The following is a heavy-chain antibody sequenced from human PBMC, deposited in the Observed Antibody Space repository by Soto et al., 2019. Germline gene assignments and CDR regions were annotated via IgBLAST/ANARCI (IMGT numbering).Heavy chain of an antibody. CDR2: INHSGNT. Sequence: PSETLSLTCAVYGGSFSGYYWAWVRQPPGKGLERIGEINHSGNTYFAPSLKSRLSMSVDTSRNHVALHLTSVTAADTAVYYCATFSIVGTVIFTHWGQGTQVTVSS. V-gene: IGHV4-34*01. J-gene: IGHJ4*02. CDR1: GGSFSGYY. D-gene: IGHD1-26*01. CDR3: ATFSIVGTVIFTH.